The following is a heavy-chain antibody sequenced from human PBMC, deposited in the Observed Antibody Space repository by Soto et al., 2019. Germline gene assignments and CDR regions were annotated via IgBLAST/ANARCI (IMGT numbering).Heavy chain of an antibody. J-gene: IGHJ4*02. CDR1: GGTFSSYA. CDR3: ARAAKIVATNTDQIDY. D-gene: IGHD5-12*01. V-gene: IGHV1-69*01. CDR2: IIPIFGTA. Sequence: QVQLVQSGAEVKKPGSSVKVSCKASGGTFSSYAISWVRQAPKQGLEWMGGIIPIFGTANYAQKFQGRVTITADESTSTAYMELSSLRSEDTAVYYCARAAKIVATNTDQIDYWGQGTLVTVSS.